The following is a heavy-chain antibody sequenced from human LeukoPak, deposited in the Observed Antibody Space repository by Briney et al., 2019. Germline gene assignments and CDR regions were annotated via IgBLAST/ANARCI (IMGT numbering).Heavy chain of an antibody. CDR3: ARGRRMRYFDY. J-gene: IGHJ4*02. CDR1: GFTFSSYG. V-gene: IGHV4-34*01. CDR2: INHSGST. Sequence: GSLRLSCAASGFTFSSYGMSWVRQAPGKGLEWIGEINHSGSTNYNPSLKSRVTISVDTSKNQFSLKLSSVTAADTAVYYCARGRRMRYFDYWGQGTLVTVSS. D-gene: IGHD2-8*01.